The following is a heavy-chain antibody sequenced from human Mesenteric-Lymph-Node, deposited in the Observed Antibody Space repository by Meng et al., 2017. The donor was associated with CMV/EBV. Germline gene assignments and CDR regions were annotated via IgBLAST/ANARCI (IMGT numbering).Heavy chain of an antibody. J-gene: IGHJ4*02. Sequence: CKASGGTFSSYAISWVRQAPGQGLEWMGGIIPIFGTANYAQKFQGRVTITADKSTSTAYMELSSLRSEDTAVYYCARDSSGYFHFDHWGQGTLVTVSS. CDR1: GGTFSSYA. D-gene: IGHD3-22*01. CDR3: ARDSSGYFHFDH. V-gene: IGHV1-69*06. CDR2: IIPIFGTA.